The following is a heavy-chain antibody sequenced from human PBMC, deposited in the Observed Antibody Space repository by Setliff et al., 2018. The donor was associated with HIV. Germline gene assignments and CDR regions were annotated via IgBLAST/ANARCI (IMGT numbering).Heavy chain of an antibody. J-gene: IGHJ3*02. V-gene: IGHV4-59*01. Sequence: SETLSLTCTVSGGSINSYYWSWIRQSPGKGLEWIGYIYHDGSTNYNPSLKSRLTMSMDMSKNLFSLRLRSVTAADTAVYYCARQITSVTTEKLVVNDAFDIWGQGIMVTVSS. CDR3: ARQITSVTTEKLVVNDAFDI. D-gene: IGHD3-22*01. CDR2: IYHDGST. CDR1: GGSINSYY.